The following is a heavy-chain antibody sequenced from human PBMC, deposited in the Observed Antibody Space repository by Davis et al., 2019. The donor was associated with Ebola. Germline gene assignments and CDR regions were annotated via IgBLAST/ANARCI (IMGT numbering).Heavy chain of an antibody. CDR1: GFSLSTSGMC. CDR2: IDWDDDK. J-gene: IGHJ4*02. Sequence: SGPTLVKPTQTLTLTCTFSGFSLSTSGMCVSWIRQPPGKALEWLALIDWDDDKYYSTSLKTRLTISKDTSKNQVVLTMTNMDPVDTATYYCAHTLSIVVVPAAVLTFDYWGQGTLVTVSS. V-gene: IGHV2-70*12. CDR3: AHTLSIVVVPAAVLTFDY. D-gene: IGHD2-2*01.